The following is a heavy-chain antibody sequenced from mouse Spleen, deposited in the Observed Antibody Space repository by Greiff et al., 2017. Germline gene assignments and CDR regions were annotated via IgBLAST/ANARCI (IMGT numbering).Heavy chain of an antibody. V-gene: IGHV1-55*01. CDR1: GYTFTSYW. CDR2: IYPGSGST. Sequence: QVQLQQSGAELVKPGASVKMSCKASGYTFTSYWITWVKQRPGQGLEWIGDIYPGSGSTNYNEKFKSKATLTVDTSSSTAYMQLSSLTSEDSAVYYCAREGDYDGVLDYWGQGTTLTVSS. J-gene: IGHJ2*01. CDR3: AREGDYDGVLDY. D-gene: IGHD2-4*01.